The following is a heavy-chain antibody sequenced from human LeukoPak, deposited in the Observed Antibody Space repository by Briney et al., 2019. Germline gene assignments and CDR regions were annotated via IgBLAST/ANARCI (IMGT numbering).Heavy chain of an antibody. D-gene: IGHD6-13*01. CDR1: GYNFATYW. CDR2: IYPGDSDT. J-gene: IGHJ4*02. Sequence: GESLKISCKGTGYNFATYWIGWVRQMPGKGLEWMGIIYPGDSDTTYSPSFQGQVTISADKSIATAYLQWSLKASDTAMYYCARRHSSSWSFDYWGQGTLVTVSS. CDR3: ARRHSSSWSFDY. V-gene: IGHV5-51*01.